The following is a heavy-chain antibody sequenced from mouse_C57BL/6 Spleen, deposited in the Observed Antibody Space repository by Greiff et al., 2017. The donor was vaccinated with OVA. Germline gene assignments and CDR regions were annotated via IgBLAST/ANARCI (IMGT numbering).Heavy chain of an antibody. CDR3: ARHYGSSYNYAMDY. V-gene: IGHV5-4*01. CDR1: GFTFSSYA. D-gene: IGHD1-1*01. J-gene: IGHJ4*01. Sequence: VQLVESGGGLVKPGGSLKLSCAASGFTFSSYAMSWVRQTPEKRLEWVATISDGGSYTYYPDNVKGRFTISRDNAQNNRYLQMSHLKSEDTAMYYCARHYGSSYNYAMDYWGQGTSVTVSS. CDR2: ISDGGSYT.